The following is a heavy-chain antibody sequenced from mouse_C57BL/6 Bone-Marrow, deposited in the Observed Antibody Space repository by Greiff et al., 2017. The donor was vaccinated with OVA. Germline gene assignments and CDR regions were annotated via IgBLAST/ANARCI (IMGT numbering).Heavy chain of an antibody. CDR2: INPSNGGT. CDR1: GYTFTSYW. Sequence: VQLQQSGTEPVKPGASVKLSCKASGYTFTSYWMHWVKQRPGQGLEWIGNINPSNGGTNYNEKVKSKATLTVDKSSSTAYMQLSSLTSEDSAVYYCAYSSGYAWFAYWGQGTLVTVSA. CDR3: AYSSGYAWFAY. D-gene: IGHD3-2*02. J-gene: IGHJ3*01. V-gene: IGHV1-53*01.